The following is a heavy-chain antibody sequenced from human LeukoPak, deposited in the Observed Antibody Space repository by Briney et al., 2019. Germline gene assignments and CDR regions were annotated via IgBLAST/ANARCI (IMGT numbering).Heavy chain of an antibody. J-gene: IGHJ4*02. V-gene: IGHV3-30-3*01. D-gene: IGHD5-24*01. Sequence: QPGRSLRVSCAASGFTFSSYAMHWVRQAPGKGLEWVAVISYDGSNKYYADSVKGRFTISRDNSKNTLYLQMNSLRAEDTAVYYCARGRWLQSHFDYWGQGTLVAVSS. CDR2: ISYDGSNK. CDR3: ARGRWLQSHFDY. CDR1: GFTFSSYA.